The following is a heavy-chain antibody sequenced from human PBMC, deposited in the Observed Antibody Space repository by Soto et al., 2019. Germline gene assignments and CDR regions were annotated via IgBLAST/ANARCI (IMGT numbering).Heavy chain of an antibody. D-gene: IGHD5-18*01. J-gene: IGHJ4*02. CDR2: IYYSGST. CDR3: ASSLDEYKDWENTAIEKRTYYFDY. CDR1: GGSISSGDYY. V-gene: IGHV4-30-4*01. Sequence: PSETLSLTCTVSGGSISSGDYYWSWIRQPPGKGLEWIGYIYYSGSTYYNPSLKSRVTKSVDTSKNQYSLKLSTVTAADTALYYCASSLDEYKDWENTAIEKRTYYFDYWGQGTLVTVSS.